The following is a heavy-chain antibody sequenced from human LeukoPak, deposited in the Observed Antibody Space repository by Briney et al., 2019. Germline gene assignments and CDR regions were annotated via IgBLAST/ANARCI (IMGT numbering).Heavy chain of an antibody. CDR1: GFTVSSNY. CDR2: IYSDSGGST. Sequence: GGSLRLSCAASGFTVSSNYMSWVRQAPGKGLEWVSVIYSDSGGSTYYADCVKGRLTMSRDNSKNTLYLHMNSLRAEDTAVYYCARGFTHDYGDYFDYWGQGTLVTVSS. CDR3: ARGFTHDYGDYFDY. V-gene: IGHV3-66*01. D-gene: IGHD4-17*01. J-gene: IGHJ4*02.